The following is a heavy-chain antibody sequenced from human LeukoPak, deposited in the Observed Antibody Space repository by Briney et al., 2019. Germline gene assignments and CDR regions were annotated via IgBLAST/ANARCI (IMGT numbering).Heavy chain of an antibody. Sequence: SETLSLTCAVYGVSFSGYYWSWIHQPPGKGLEWIGEINHSGSTNYNPSLKSRVTISVDASKNQFSLKLSSVTAADTAVYYCARSPNYYDSSGYYYRGTFDYWGQGTLVTVSS. V-gene: IGHV4-34*01. J-gene: IGHJ4*02. CDR1: GVSFSGYY. CDR3: ARSPNYYDSSGYYYRGTFDY. CDR2: INHSGST. D-gene: IGHD3-22*01.